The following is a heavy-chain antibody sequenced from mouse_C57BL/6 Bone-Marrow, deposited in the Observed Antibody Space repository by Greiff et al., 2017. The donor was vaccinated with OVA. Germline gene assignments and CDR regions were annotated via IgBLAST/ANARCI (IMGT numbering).Heavy chain of an antibody. CDR1: GYTSTDYE. CDR2: IDPETGGT. D-gene: IGHD2-5*01. CDR3: TRSYSNYGDFDY. Sequence: QVQLQQSGAELVRPGASVTLSCKASGYTSTDYEMHWVKQTPVHGLEWIGAIDPETGGTAYNQKFKGKAILTADKSSSTAYMELRSLTSEDSAVYYCTRSYSNYGDFDYWGQGTTLTVSS. J-gene: IGHJ2*01. V-gene: IGHV1-15*01.